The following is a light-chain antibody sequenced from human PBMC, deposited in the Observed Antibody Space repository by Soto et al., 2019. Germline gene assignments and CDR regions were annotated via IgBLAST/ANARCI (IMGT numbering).Light chain of an antibody. J-gene: IGKJ1*01. CDR2: GAS. V-gene: IGKV3-20*01. CDR1: QSISSSY. CDR3: QQYDGSPWT. Sequence: EIVLTQSPGTLSLSPGERATLSCRASQSISSSYLAWYQQKPGQTPRLLIFGASNRATGIPDRFSGSGSGTDFTLTISRLESEDFAVYYCQQYDGSPWTFGQGTKVEFK.